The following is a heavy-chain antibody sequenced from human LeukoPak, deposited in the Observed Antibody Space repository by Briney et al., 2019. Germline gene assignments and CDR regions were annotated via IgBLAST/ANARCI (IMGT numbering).Heavy chain of an antibody. D-gene: IGHD2-21*02. CDR3: ASIPYCGGDCYPDYYYYYGMDV. CDR2: IIPIFGTA. J-gene: IGHJ6*02. Sequence: SVKVSCKASGGTFSSYAISWVRQAPGQGLEWMGGIIPIFGTANYAQKFQGRVTITADESTSTAYMELSSLRSEDTAVYHCASIPYCGGDCYPDYYYYYGMDVWGQGTTVTVSS. V-gene: IGHV1-69*13. CDR1: GGTFSSYA.